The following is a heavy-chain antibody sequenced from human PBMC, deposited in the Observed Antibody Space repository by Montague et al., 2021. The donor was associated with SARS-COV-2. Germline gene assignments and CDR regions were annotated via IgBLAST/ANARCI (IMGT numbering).Heavy chain of an antibody. CDR1: GDSVSSNRAA. CDR3: ARGGSWLYYFDY. CDR2: TYYRSKWYN. J-gene: IGHJ4*02. V-gene: IGHV6-1*01. D-gene: IGHD6-13*01. Sequence: CTISGDSVSSNRAAWNWIRQSPSRGREWLGRTYYRSKWYNDYAVSVKSRITINPDTSKNQFSLQLNSVTPEDTAVYYCARGGSWLYYFDYWGQGTLVTVSS.